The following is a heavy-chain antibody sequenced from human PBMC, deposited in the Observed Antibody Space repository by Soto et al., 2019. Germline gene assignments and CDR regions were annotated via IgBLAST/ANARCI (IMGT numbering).Heavy chain of an antibody. CDR3: ARVSGQWLLDY. Sequence: ASVKVSCKASGYTFTGYYMHWVRQAPGQGLEWMGWINPNSGDTNYAQKLQGRVTMTTDTSTSTAYMELRSLRSDDTAVYYCARVSGQWLLDYWGQGTLVTVSS. CDR2: INPNSGDT. D-gene: IGHD6-19*01. V-gene: IGHV1-2*02. CDR1: GYTFTGYY. J-gene: IGHJ4*02.